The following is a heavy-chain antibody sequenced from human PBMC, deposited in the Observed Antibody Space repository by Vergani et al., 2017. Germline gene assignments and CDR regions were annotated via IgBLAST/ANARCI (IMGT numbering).Heavy chain of an antibody. CDR1: GFTFDDYG. D-gene: IGHD3-9*01. CDR2: INWNGGST. J-gene: IGHJ4*02. CDR3: ARVPTYYDILTGYFDY. Sequence: EVQLVESGGGLVKPGGSLRLSCAASGFTFDDYGMSWVRQAPGKGLEWVSGINWNGGSTGYADSVKGRFTISRDNAKNSLYLQMNSLRAEDTALYYCARVPTYYDILTGYFDYWGQGTLVTVSS. V-gene: IGHV3-20*04.